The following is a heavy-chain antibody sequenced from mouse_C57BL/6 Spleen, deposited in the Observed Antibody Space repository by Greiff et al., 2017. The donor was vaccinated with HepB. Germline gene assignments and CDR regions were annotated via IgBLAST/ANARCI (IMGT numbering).Heavy chain of an antibody. CDR3: ARKIYYYGSTHYYAMDY. CDR1: GFSLTSYG. CDR2: IWSGGST. Sequence: QVQLKQSGPGLVQPSQSLSITCTVSGFSLTSYGVHWVRQSPGKGLEWLGVIWSGGSTDYNAAFISRLSISKDNSKSQVFFKMNSLQADDTAIYYCARKIYYYGSTHYYAMDYWGQGTSVTVSS. J-gene: IGHJ4*01. V-gene: IGHV2-2*01. D-gene: IGHD1-1*01.